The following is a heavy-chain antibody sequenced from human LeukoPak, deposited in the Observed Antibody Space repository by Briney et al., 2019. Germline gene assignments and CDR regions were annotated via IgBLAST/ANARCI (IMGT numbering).Heavy chain of an antibody. CDR1: GGSFSGYY. CDR3: ARVGPPQFYFDY. V-gene: IGHV4-34*01. Sequence: PSETLSLTCAVYGGSFSGYYWSWIRQPPGKGLEWIGEINHSGSTNYNPSLKSRVTISVDTSKNQFSLKLSSVTAADTAVYYCARVGPPQFYFDYWGQGTLVTVSS. CDR2: INHSGST. J-gene: IGHJ4*02.